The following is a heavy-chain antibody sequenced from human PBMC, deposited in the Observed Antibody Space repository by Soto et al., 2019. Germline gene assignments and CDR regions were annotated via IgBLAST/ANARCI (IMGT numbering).Heavy chain of an antibody. CDR3: VRHRSSREIPFDN. Sequence: PSETLSLTCTVSGDSISGTSFYWGWIRQSSGKGLEWIASIYSSGSTFYNLSLKSRLSLSVDTSKNQFSLGLQSVTAADTAVYYCVRHRSSREIPFDNWGQGTLVTVSS. V-gene: IGHV4-39*01. CDR2: IYSSGST. CDR1: GDSISGTSFY. D-gene: IGHD2-21*01. J-gene: IGHJ4*02.